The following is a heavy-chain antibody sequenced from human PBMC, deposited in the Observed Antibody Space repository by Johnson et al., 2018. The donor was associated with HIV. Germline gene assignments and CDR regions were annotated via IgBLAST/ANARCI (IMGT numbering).Heavy chain of an antibody. CDR2: FYSGGFT. CDR1: GFTVSSNY. Sequence: VQLVESGGGLVQPGGSLRLSCAASGFTVSSNYMSWVRQAPGKGLEWVSVFYSGGFTYYADSVKGRFTISRDNSKNTLYLQMNSLRAEDTAVYYCARDQSSRQAFDIWGQGTMVTVSS. J-gene: IGHJ3*02. CDR3: ARDQSSRQAFDI. D-gene: IGHD6-6*01. V-gene: IGHV3-66*02.